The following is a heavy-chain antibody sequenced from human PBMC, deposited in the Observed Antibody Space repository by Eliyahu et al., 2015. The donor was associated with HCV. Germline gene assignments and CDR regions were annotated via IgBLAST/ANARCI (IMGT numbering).Heavy chain of an antibody. Sequence: QVQLQESGPGLVKPSQTLSLTCTVSGGSXSSGSYYWSWIRQPAGKGLEWIGRIYTSGGTNYNPSLKSRVTISVDTSKNQFSLKLSSVTAADTAVYYCARRDSSSWTNYYYGMDVWGQGTTVTVSS. CDR1: GGSXSSGSYY. CDR2: IYTSGGT. CDR3: ARRDSSSWTNYYYGMDV. J-gene: IGHJ6*02. D-gene: IGHD6-13*01. V-gene: IGHV4-61*02.